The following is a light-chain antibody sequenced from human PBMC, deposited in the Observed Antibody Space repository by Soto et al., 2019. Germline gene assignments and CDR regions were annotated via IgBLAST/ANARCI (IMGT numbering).Light chain of an antibody. V-gene: IGLV2-23*02. CDR2: EVN. Sequence: QSALTQPASVSGSPGQSITISCTGTSNDVGTYNRVSWYQQYPGKAPTLMIYEVNKRPSGVSNRFSGSKSGNTASLTISGLQAEDEADYYCCSSVCSPIWVFGGGTKLTAL. CDR1: SNDVGTYNR. CDR3: CSSVCSPIWV. J-gene: IGLJ3*02.